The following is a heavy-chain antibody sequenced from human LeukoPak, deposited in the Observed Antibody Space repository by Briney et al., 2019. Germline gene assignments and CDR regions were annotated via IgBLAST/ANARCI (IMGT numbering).Heavy chain of an antibody. CDR2: IYCDGSKI. D-gene: IGHD3-16*01. J-gene: IGHJ4*02. V-gene: IGHV5-51*01. Sequence: GESLQISCKGSGYSFTSYWICWVRQMRGKVLEWMAIIYCDGSKITYSPSFQSQVTISVDKSISTDYLQWSSLKASDTAIYFCARRAALGMRYFDSWGQGVLLTVSS. CDR1: GYSFTSYW. CDR3: ARRAALGMRYFDS.